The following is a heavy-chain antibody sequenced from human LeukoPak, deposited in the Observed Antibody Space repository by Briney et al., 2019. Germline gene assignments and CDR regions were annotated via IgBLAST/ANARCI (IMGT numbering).Heavy chain of an antibody. J-gene: IGHJ4*02. D-gene: IGHD2-2*01. Sequence: SETLSLTCTVSGGSISSSSYYWGWIRQPPGKGLEWIGEINHSGSTNYNPSLKSRVTISVDTSKNQFSLKLSSVTAADTAVYYCARERHCSSTSCYSGYFDYWGQGTLVTVSS. CDR2: INHSGST. CDR1: GGSISSSSYY. V-gene: IGHV4-39*07. CDR3: ARERHCSSTSCYSGYFDY.